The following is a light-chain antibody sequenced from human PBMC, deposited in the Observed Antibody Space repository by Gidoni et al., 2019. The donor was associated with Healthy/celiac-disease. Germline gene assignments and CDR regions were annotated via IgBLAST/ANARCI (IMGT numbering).Light chain of an antibody. V-gene: IGKV3-15*01. CDR3: QQYNNWPLYT. CDR1: QSVSSN. J-gene: IGKJ2*01. Sequence: IVLTLSPATLSVSPGERATLSCRASQSVSSNLAWYQQKPGQAPTLLIYGASTRATGIPARFSGSGSGTEFTLTISSLQSEDFAVYYCQQYNNWPLYTFGQGTKLEIK. CDR2: GAS.